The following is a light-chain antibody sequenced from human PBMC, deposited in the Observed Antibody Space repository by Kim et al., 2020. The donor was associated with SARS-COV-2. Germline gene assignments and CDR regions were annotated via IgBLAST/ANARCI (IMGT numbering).Light chain of an antibody. Sequence: DIVMTQSPDSLAVSLGERATINCKSSQSVLKNSNNKNQLGWYQQKPGHPPKLLIYWASTRESGVPDRFSGSGSGTDFTLTISSLQAEDVAVYYCQQYYSSPFTFGQGTKLEI. V-gene: IGKV4-1*01. CDR3: QQYYSSPFT. CDR1: QSVLKNSNNKNQ. CDR2: WAS. J-gene: IGKJ2*01.